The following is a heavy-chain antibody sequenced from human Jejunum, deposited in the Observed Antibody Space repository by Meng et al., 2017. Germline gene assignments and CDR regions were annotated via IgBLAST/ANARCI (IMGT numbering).Heavy chain of an antibody. Sequence: QVQLQQWGAGLLKPSETLSPTCAVYGGSFSAYYWSWIRQPPGKGLEWIGEINHNGDTNYNPSLESRVTISRDTSKKQFSLRLSSVTAADTAVYYCARRIRGGSYLGWGQGTLVTVSS. CDR2: INHNGDT. CDR3: ARRIRGGSYLG. CDR1: GGSFSAYY. V-gene: IGHV4-34*01. J-gene: IGHJ4*02. D-gene: IGHD1-26*01.